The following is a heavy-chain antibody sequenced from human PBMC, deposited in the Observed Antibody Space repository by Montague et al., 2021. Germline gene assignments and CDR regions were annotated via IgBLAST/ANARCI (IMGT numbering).Heavy chain of an antibody. D-gene: IGHD3-16*01. J-gene: IGHJ4*02. CDR3: ARIGGGDYSVS. Sequence: SETLSLTCNVSGYSITSGYYCGWIRQPPERLLEWIGSVYHSAATYYSSPLKRRVTISVDTSKNQVPLRLNSVIAAATALYYCARIGGGDYSVSWGWGRLVTDSP. V-gene: IGHV4-38-2*02. CDR1: GYSITSGYY. CDR2: VYHSAAT.